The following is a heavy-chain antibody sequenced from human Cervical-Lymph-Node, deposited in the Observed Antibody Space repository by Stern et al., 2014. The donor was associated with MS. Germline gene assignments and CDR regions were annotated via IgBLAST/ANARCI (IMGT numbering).Heavy chain of an antibody. D-gene: IGHD1-1*01. J-gene: IGHJ6*01. Sequence: QMQLVQSGAEVKKPGSSVKVSCKASGDTFTDYAISWVRQAPGQGPEWMGGITPIFGSADYAQKFQGRLTITADRSTSTAYVDLDSLTSEDTAVYYCAREVGSLAMDVWGQGTTVIVSS. CDR1: GDTFTDYA. CDR2: ITPIFGSA. CDR3: AREVGSLAMDV. V-gene: IGHV1-69*06.